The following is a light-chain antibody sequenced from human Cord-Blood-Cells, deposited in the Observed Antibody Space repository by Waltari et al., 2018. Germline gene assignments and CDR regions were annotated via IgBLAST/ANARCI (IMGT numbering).Light chain of an antibody. CDR2: EVS. CDR1: SSDVGGYNY. CDR3: SSYAGSNNRV. Sequence: QSALTQPPSASGSPGQSVTISCTGTSSDVGGYNYVSWYQQHPGKAPKLMIYEVSKRPSGVPDRFSGSKSGNTASLTVSVLQAEDEADYYCSSYAGSNNRVFGGGTKLTVL. J-gene: IGLJ3*02. V-gene: IGLV2-8*01.